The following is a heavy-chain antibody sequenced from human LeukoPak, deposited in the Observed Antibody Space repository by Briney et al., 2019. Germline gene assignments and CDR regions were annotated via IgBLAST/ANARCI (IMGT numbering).Heavy chain of an antibody. V-gene: IGHV3-33*06. CDR1: GFTFNNYD. CDR2: ISYDGSNK. J-gene: IGHJ4*02. CDR3: AKNGLLLGGHYFDY. Sequence: GGSLRLSCAASGFTFNNYDMHWVRQAPGKGLEWVALISYDGSNKYYTDSVKGRFTISRDNSKNTLYLQMNSLRAEDTAVYYCAKNGLLLGGHYFDYWGQGILVTVSS. D-gene: IGHD2-15*01.